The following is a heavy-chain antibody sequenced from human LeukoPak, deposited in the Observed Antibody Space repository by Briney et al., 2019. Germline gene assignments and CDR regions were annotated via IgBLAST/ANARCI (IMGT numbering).Heavy chain of an antibody. CDR2: IYYSGST. V-gene: IGHV4-59*12. CDR1: GGSFSGYY. CDR3: ARDSVDYYYYGMDV. J-gene: IGHJ6*02. Sequence: SETLSLTCAVYGGSFSGYYWSWIRQPLGKGLEWIGYIYYSGSTNYNPSLKSRVTISVDTSKNQFSLKLSSVTAADTAVYYCARDSVDYYYYGMDVWGQGTTVTVSS.